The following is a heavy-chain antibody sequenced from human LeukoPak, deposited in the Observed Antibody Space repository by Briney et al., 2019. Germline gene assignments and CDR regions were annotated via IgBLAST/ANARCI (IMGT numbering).Heavy chain of an antibody. D-gene: IGHD3-10*01. CDR1: RFTLSNFN. CDR2: ITSDGGSI. J-gene: IGHJ4*02. Sequence: GGSLRLSCSASRFTLSNFNMHWVRQAPGKGLQFVSGITSDGGSIDYADSVRGRFTISRDNSKNTLYPRMTSLRVEDTALYYCVRGLYGLGWDYWGPGALVTVSS. V-gene: IGHV3-64D*06. CDR3: VRGLYGLGWDY.